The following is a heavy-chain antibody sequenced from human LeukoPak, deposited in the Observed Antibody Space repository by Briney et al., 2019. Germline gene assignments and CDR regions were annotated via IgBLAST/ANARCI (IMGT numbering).Heavy chain of an antibody. CDR3: ARVVSDPNWNYAYY. CDR1: GFTFSSYS. V-gene: IGHV3-21*01. J-gene: IGHJ4*02. D-gene: IGHD1-7*01. Sequence: GGSLRLSCAASGFTFSSYSMNWVRQAPGKGLEWVSSISSSSYIYCADSVKGRFTISRDNAKNSLYLQMNSLRAEDTAVYYCARVVSDPNWNYAYYWGQGTLVTVSS. CDR2: ISSSSYI.